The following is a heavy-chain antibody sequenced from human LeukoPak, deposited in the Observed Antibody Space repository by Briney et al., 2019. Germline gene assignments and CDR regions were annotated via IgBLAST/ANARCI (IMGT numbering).Heavy chain of an antibody. J-gene: IGHJ6*02. D-gene: IGHD1-26*01. CDR2: MNPNSGNT. CDR3: ARGQRWELLNGMDV. Sequence: ASVKVSCKASGYTFTSYDINWVRQATGRGLEWMGWMNPNSGNTGYAQKFQGRVTMTRNTSISTAYMELSSLRSEDTAVYYCARGQRWELLNGMDVWGQGTTVTVSS. CDR1: GYTFTSYD. V-gene: IGHV1-8*01.